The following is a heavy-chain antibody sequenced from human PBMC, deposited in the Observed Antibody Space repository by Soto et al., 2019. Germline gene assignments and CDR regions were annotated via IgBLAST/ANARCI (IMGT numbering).Heavy chain of an antibody. Sequence: SETLSLTCTVSGGSISSYYWSWIRQPPGKGLEWIGYIYYSGSTNYNPSLKSRVTISVDTSKNQFSLKLSSVTAADTAVYYCARGGYCSGGSCHFDYWGQGTLLTVSS. CDR3: ARGGYCSGGSCHFDY. V-gene: IGHV4-59*12. J-gene: IGHJ4*02. CDR2: IYYSGST. CDR1: GGSISSYY. D-gene: IGHD2-15*01.